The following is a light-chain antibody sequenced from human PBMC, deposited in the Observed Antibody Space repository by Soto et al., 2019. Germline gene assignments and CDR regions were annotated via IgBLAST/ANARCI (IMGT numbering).Light chain of an antibody. CDR1: QSFTTSQ. CDR2: GAS. V-gene: IGKV3-20*01. J-gene: IGKJ1*01. Sequence: EIVLTQSPGTLSLSPGERATLFCRASQSFTTSQLAWYQQKPGQAPRVLIFGASSRATGIPDRFSGSGSGTEFTLTISSLQPDDFATYYCQHYNSYSEAFGQGTKVDTK. CDR3: QHYNSYSEA.